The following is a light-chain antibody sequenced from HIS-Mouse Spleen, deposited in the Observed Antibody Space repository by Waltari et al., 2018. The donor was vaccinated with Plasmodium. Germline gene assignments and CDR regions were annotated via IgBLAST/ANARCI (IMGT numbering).Light chain of an antibody. Sequence: DIVMTQSPLSLPVTPGEPASISCRSSQSLLHSNGYNYLGWYLQKPGQSPQLLIYLGSNRASGVPDRFSDSGSGTDFTLKISRVEAEDVGVYYCMQALQTPTFGPGTKVDIK. CDR2: LGS. V-gene: IGKV2-28*01. CDR1: QSLLHSNGYNY. J-gene: IGKJ3*01. CDR3: MQALQTPT.